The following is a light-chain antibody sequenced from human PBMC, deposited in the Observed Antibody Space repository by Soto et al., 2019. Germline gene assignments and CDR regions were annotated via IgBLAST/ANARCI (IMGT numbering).Light chain of an antibody. CDR1: QSVSSN. Sequence: EIVMTQSPASLSVSPGERATLSCRASQSVSSNFAWYQHKPGHAPRLLISGASTRATSIPARFSGSASGTDFTLTISSLQSEDFAVYYCQHCNDWSAFGQGTRLEIK. CDR2: GAS. V-gene: IGKV3-15*01. CDR3: QHCNDWSA. J-gene: IGKJ5*01.